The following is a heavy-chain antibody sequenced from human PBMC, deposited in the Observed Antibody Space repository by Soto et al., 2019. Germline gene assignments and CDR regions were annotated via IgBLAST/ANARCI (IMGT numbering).Heavy chain of an antibody. CDR2: IFYSGTT. Sequence: SETLSLTCTVSGGSVNSGDYYWSWIRQSPGKGLEWIGYIFYSGTTYYNPSLKCRITISIDTSKNQFSLRLTSVTAADTAVYYCAGAWVHERWFDPWGQGTLVTVSS. V-gene: IGHV4-30-4*01. J-gene: IGHJ5*02. CDR3: AGAWVHERWFDP. CDR1: GGSVNSGDYY. D-gene: IGHD1-1*01.